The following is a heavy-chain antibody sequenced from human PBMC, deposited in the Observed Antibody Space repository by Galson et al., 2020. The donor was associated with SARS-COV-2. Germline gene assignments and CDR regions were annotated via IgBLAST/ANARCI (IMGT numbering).Heavy chain of an antibody. V-gene: IGHV4-39*01. CDR1: GGSISSSSYY. Sequence: SETLSLTCTVSGGSISSSSYYWGWIRQPPGKGLEWIGSIYYSGSTYYNPSLKSRVTISVDTYKNQFSLKLSSVTAADTAVYYCARHLDILTGYPTYYFDYWGQGTLVTVSS. CDR2: IYYSGST. J-gene: IGHJ4*02. CDR3: ARHLDILTGYPTYYFDY. D-gene: IGHD3-9*01.